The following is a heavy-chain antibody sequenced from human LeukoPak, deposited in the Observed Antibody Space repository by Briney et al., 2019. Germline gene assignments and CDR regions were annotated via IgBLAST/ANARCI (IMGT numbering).Heavy chain of an antibody. D-gene: IGHD3-22*01. CDR3: ARTDSSGYFAFDI. J-gene: IGHJ3*02. CDR2: ISSSSSYI. Sequence: TGGSLRLSCAASGFTFSSYSMNWVRQAPGKGLEWVSSISSSSSYIYYADSVKGRFTISRDNAKNSLYLQMNSLRAEDTAVYYCARTDSSGYFAFDIWGQGTMVTVSS. CDR1: GFTFSSYS. V-gene: IGHV3-21*01.